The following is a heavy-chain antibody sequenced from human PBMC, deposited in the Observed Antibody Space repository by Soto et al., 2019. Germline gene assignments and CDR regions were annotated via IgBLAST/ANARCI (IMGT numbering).Heavy chain of an antibody. J-gene: IGHJ6*02. V-gene: IGHV5-10-1*01. CDR3: ARVELYYYDSSGYYYYYYGMDV. Sequence: GESLKISCKGSGYSFTSYWISWVRQMPGKGLEWMGRVDPSDSYTNYRPSFQGHVTISADKSISTAYLQGSSLKASDTAMYYCARVELYYYDSSGYYYYYYGMDVWGQSTTVTVSS. CDR2: VDPSDSYT. D-gene: IGHD3-22*01. CDR1: GYSFTSYW.